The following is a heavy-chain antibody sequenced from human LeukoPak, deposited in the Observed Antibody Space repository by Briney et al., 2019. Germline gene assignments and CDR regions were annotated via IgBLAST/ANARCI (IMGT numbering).Heavy chain of an antibody. CDR1: GGSISRSSYY. Sequence: PSETLSLTCTVSGGSISRSSYYWGWIRQPPGKGLEWIGSIYYSGNTYYSPSLRSRVSISVDTSKNQFSLRLTSVTAADTAVYYCARDGAAVAGPFDYWGRGTLVTVSS. J-gene: IGHJ4*02. CDR2: IYYSGNT. CDR3: ARDGAAVAGPFDY. D-gene: IGHD6-19*01. V-gene: IGHV4-39*07.